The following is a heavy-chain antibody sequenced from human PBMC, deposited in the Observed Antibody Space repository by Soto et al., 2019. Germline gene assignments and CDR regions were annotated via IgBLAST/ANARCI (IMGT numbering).Heavy chain of an antibody. Sequence: EVQLLESGGGLVQPGGSLRLSCAASGFTFRSYAMSWVRQAPVKGLEWVSAMCGSGGSTYYADSVKGRFTISRDNSKNTLYLQMNSLRAEDTAVYYCAKASGWFGEFDYWGQGTLVTVSS. CDR2: MCGSGGST. J-gene: IGHJ4*02. D-gene: IGHD3-10*01. V-gene: IGHV3-23*01. CDR3: AKASGWFGEFDY. CDR1: GFTFRSYA.